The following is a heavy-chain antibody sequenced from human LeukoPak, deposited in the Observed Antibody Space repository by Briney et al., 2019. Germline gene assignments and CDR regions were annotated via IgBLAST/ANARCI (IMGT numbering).Heavy chain of an antibody. CDR2: IYTSGST. D-gene: IGHD3-22*01. CDR3: ARDYYDSSGYYWWYFDY. CDR1: GGSFSGYY. J-gene: IGHJ4*02. Sequence: SETLSLTCAVYGGSFSGYYWSWIRQPAGKGLEWIGRIYTSGSTNYNPSLKSRVTMSVDTSKNQFSLKLSSVTAADTAVYYCARDYYDSSGYYWWYFDYWGQGTLVTVSS. V-gene: IGHV4-4*07.